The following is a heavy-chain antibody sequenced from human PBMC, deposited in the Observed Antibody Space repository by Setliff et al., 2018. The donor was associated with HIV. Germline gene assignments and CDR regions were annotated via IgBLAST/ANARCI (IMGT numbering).Heavy chain of an antibody. CDR3: ARSGGSRHYYYYYMDV. Sequence: SETLSLTCTVSGGSIDSTSYYWGWIRQPPGKGLEWIGSIYYSGTTYYNPSLKSRVTISVDTSKNQFSLKLSSVTAADTAVYYCARSGGSRHYYYYYMDVWGKGTTVTVSS. CDR1: GGSIDSTSYY. CDR2: IYYSGTT. V-gene: IGHV4-39*07. D-gene: IGHD5-12*01. J-gene: IGHJ6*03.